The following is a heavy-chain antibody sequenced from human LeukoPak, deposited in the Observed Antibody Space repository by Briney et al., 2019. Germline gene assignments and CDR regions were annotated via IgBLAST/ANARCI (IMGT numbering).Heavy chain of an antibody. CDR1: GFTFSSYA. D-gene: IGHD5-24*01. V-gene: IGHV3-23*01. CDR2: ISGSGGST. Sequence: GGSLRLSCAASGFTFSSYAMSWVRQAPGKGLEWVSAISGSGGSTYFADSVKGRFTISRDNSKNTLYLQMNSLRAEDTAVYYCAKVSRDGYNFGDYWGQGTLVTVSS. J-gene: IGHJ4*02. CDR3: AKVSRDGYNFGDY.